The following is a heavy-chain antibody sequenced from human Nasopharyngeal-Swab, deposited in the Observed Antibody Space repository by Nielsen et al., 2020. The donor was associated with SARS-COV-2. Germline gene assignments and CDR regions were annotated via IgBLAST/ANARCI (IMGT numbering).Heavy chain of an antibody. V-gene: IGHV3-7*01. CDR1: GFTFRNYW. Sequence: GESLKISCAASGFTFRNYWMSWVRQAPGKGLEWVANIKLDGSDKYYVDSVKGRFTLSRDNSKNSLNLQMSSLRAEDTGVYYCAREEQQLDGYYYYGMDVWGQGTTVTVSS. D-gene: IGHD6-13*01. CDR2: IKLDGSDK. J-gene: IGHJ6*02. CDR3: AREEQQLDGYYYYGMDV.